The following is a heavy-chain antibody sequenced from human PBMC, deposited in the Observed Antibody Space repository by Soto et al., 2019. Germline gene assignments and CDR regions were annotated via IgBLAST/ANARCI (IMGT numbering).Heavy chain of an antibody. V-gene: IGHV3-15*01. CDR3: TTDRVTIFGVVIPFLDY. CDR1: ECTYINAW. CDR2: IKSKTDGGTT. Sequence: PGGSVRLSGADPECTYINAWMSWVRQAPGKGLEWVGRIKSKTDGGTTDYAAPVKGRFTISRDDSKNTLYLQMNSLKTEDTAVYYCTTDRVTIFGVVIPFLDYWGQGTLVTVSS. J-gene: IGHJ4*02. D-gene: IGHD3-3*01.